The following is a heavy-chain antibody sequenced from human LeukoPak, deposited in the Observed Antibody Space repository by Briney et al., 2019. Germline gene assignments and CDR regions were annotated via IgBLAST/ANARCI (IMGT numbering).Heavy chain of an antibody. CDR1: GFIFSNYG. CDR2: ISAYNNNT. CDR3: ARGFPSGKQWLTN. J-gene: IGHJ4*02. D-gene: IGHD6-19*01. V-gene: IGHV1-18*01. Sequence: ASVTVSCKASGFIFSNYGINWVRQAPGQGLEWMGWISAYNNNTNYAQKLQGRVTMSTDTSTNTAYMELRSLRSADTAVYYCARGFPSGKQWLTNWGQGTLVTVSS.